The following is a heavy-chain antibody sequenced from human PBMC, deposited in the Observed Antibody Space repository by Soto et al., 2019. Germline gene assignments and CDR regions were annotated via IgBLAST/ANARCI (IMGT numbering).Heavy chain of an antibody. J-gene: IGHJ4*02. Sequence: QVQLVQSGAEVKKPGASVKVSCRASGYSFTTFDLHWGRQAPGQRLEWMGWIDTASGKSTYSEIFQGRVTITGDTSATTAYMELSSMRFEDTAVYYCAVSRGWGSFDSLGQATLITVSS. CDR2: IDTASGKS. V-gene: IGHV1-3*04. CDR1: GYSFTTFD. D-gene: IGHD6-19*01. CDR3: AVSRGWGSFDS.